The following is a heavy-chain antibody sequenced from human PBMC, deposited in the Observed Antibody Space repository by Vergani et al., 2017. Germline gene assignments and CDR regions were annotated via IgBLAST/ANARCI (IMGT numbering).Heavy chain of an antibody. D-gene: IGHD2-21*02. CDR2: ISYDGSNK. Sequence: QVQLVESGGGVVQPGRSLRLSCAASGFTFSSYGMHWVRQAPGKGLEWVAVISYDGSNKYYADSVKGRITISRDNSKNTLYLQMNSLRAEDTAVYYCAMSYCGGDCGNDYFDYWGQGTLVTVSS. V-gene: IGHV3-30*03. CDR1: GFTFSSYG. J-gene: IGHJ4*02. CDR3: AMSYCGGDCGNDYFDY.